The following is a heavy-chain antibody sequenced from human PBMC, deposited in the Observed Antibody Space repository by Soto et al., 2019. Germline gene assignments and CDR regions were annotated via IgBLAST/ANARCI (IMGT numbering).Heavy chain of an antibody. D-gene: IGHD5-12*01. CDR3: ARDPGYSGYDSRLSFDY. V-gene: IGHV4-59*12. CDR1: GGSISSYY. CDR2: IYYSGST. Sequence: PSETLSLTCTVSGGSISSYYWSWIRQPPGKGLEWIGYIYYSGSTNYNPSLKSRVTISVDTPKNQFSLKLSSVTAADTAVYYCARDPGYSGYDSRLSFDYWGQGTLVTVSS. J-gene: IGHJ4*02.